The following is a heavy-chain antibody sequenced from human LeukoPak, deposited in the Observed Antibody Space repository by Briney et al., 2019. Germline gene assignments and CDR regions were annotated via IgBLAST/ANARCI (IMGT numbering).Heavy chain of an antibody. J-gene: IGHJ6*03. CDR1: GGSISSYY. CDR2: IYYSGST. Sequence: SETLSLTCTVSGGSISSYYWSWIRQPPGKGLEWIGYIYYSGSTNYNPSLKSRVTISVDTSKNQFSLKLSSVTAADTAVYYCARGRGGPYYYYYMDVWGKGTTVTVSS. V-gene: IGHV4-59*12. D-gene: IGHD3-16*01. CDR3: ARGRGGPYYYYYMDV.